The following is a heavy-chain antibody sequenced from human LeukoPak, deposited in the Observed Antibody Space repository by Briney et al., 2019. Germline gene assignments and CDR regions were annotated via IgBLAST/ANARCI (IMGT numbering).Heavy chain of an antibody. V-gene: IGHV3-21*01. J-gene: IGHJ5*02. Sequence: PGGSLRLSCAASGFTFSSYAMHWVRQAPGKGLEWVSSISSSSSYIYHADSVKGRFTISRDNAKNSLYLQMNSLRAEDTAVYYCARDQYSWNYVSYWFDPWGQGTLVTVSS. D-gene: IGHD1-7*01. CDR1: GFTFSSYA. CDR2: ISSSSSYI. CDR3: ARDQYSWNYVSYWFDP.